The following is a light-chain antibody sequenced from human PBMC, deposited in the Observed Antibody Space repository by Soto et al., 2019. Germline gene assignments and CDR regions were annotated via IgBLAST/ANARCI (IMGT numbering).Light chain of an antibody. CDR2: AAT. CDR1: QCIGND. J-gene: IGKJ4*01. Sequence: AIQRAQSPSSLSASVGDRVTVTCRASQCIGNDVGWYQQEPGKAPKLLIYAATTLQSGVPSRFSGTRSGTDFTLTINSLQPEDFATYYCLQDHNYPLTFGGGTRVDIK. V-gene: IGKV1-6*02. CDR3: LQDHNYPLT.